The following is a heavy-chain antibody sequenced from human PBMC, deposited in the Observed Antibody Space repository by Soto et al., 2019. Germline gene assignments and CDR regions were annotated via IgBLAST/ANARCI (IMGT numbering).Heavy chain of an antibody. D-gene: IGHD6-19*01. J-gene: IGHJ4*02. CDR1: GFTFRNYG. CDR2: ILYDGTTK. CDR3: AKRGGSGWYDIDY. Sequence: QVQLVESGGGVVQPGRSLRLSCAASGFTFRNYGMHWVRQAPGKGLEWVAAILYDGTTKYYADSVKGRFTISRDNSKNTLCLKMDSLRTEDTAIYYCAKRGGSGWYDIDYWGQGTLVTVSS. V-gene: IGHV3-30*18.